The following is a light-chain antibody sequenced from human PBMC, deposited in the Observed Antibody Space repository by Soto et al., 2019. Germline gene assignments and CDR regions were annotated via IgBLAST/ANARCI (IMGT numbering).Light chain of an antibody. CDR2: EVS. V-gene: IGLV2-14*01. Sequence: QSVLTQPASVSGSPGQSITISCTGTSSDVGGYDYVSRYQLHPGKAPKPMIFEVSNRPSGVSYRFSGSKSGNTASLTISGLQAEDEADYFCSSYSISTAYLFGTGTKVTVL. CDR3: SSYSISTAYL. CDR1: SSDVGGYDY. J-gene: IGLJ1*01.